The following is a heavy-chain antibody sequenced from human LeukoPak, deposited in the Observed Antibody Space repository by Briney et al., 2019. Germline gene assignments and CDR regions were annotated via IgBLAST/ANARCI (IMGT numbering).Heavy chain of an antibody. J-gene: IGHJ4*02. D-gene: IGHD1-26*01. V-gene: IGHV3-30*18. Sequence: GGSLRLSCAASGFTFSSYGMHWVRQAPGKGLEWVAVISSDGSNKYYADSVKGRFTISRDNSKSTLYLQVNTLRAEDTAVYYCAKDRSRSGSCRALDYWGQGTLVTVSS. CDR1: GFTFSSYG. CDR3: AKDRSRSGSCRALDY. CDR2: ISSDGSNK.